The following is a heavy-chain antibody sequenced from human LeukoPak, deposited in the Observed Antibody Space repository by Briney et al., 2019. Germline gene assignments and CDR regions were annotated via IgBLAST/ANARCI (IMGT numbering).Heavy chain of an antibody. J-gene: IGHJ6*02. CDR3: ARDYHGMDV. CDR2: ISYDGSNK. Sequence: GGSLRLSCAASGFTFSSCAMHWVRQAPGKGLEWVAVISYDGSNKYYADSVKGRFTISRDNSKNTLYLQMSSLRAEDTAVYYCARDYHGMDVWGQGTTVTVSS. CDR1: GFTFSSCA. V-gene: IGHV3-30*04.